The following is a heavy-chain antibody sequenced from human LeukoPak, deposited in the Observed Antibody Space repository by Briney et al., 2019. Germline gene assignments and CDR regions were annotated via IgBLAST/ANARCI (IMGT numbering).Heavy chain of an antibody. Sequence: ASVKVSCKASGYTFTGYYMNWVRQAPGQGLEWMGWINPNSGGTNYAQKFQGRVTMTRDTSISTAYMELSRLRSDDTAVYYCARAPDGRDPVDYWGQGTLVTVSS. CDR2: INPNSGGT. V-gene: IGHV1-2*02. CDR1: GYTFTGYY. D-gene: IGHD2-21*02. CDR3: ARAPDGRDPVDY. J-gene: IGHJ4*02.